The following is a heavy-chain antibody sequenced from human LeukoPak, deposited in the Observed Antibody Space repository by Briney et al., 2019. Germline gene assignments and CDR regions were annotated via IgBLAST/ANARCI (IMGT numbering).Heavy chain of an antibody. V-gene: IGHV1-18*01. D-gene: IGHD4-17*01. J-gene: IGHJ4*02. CDR1: GYTFTSYA. CDR2: ISAYNGNT. Sequence: ASVKVSCKASGYTFTSYAMNWVRQAPGQGLEWMGWISAYNGNTNYAQKLQGRVTMTTDTSTSTAYMELRSLRSDDTAVYYCARDSADAATVTTPWGQGTLVTVSS. CDR3: ARDSADAATVTTP.